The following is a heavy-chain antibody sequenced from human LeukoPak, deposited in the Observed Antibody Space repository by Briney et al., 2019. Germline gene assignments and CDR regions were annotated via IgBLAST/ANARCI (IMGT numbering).Heavy chain of an antibody. J-gene: IGHJ3*02. D-gene: IGHD6-13*01. CDR1: GGSFSGYY. V-gene: IGHV4-34*01. CDR3: ARALWSIAAAGMRNMWASDI. Sequence: SETLSLTCAVYGGSFSGYYWSWIRQPPGKGLEWIGEINHSGSTNYNPSLKSRVTISVDTSKNQFSLKLSSVTAADTAVYYCARALWSIAAAGMRNMWASDIWGQGTMVTVSS. CDR2: INHSGST.